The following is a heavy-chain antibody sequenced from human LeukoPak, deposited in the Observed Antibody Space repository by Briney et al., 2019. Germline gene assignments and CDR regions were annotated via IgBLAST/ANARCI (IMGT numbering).Heavy chain of an antibody. D-gene: IGHD6-19*01. Sequence: SETLSLTCSVSGGSIRGFYWSWIRQPAGKGLEWIGRIYTSGSTDYNPSLKSRVTMSVDTSKNQFSLKLSSVTAADTAVYYCAKHGGSGWLHYFDYWGQGTLVTVSS. CDR2: IYTSGST. V-gene: IGHV4-4*07. J-gene: IGHJ4*02. CDR1: GGSIRGFY. CDR3: AKHGGSGWLHYFDY.